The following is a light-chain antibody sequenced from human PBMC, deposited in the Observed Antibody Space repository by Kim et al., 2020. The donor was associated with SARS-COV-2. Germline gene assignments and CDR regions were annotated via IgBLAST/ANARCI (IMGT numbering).Light chain of an antibody. J-gene: IGKJ3*01. Sequence: PAGRATLSCRASQSVSSSYLTLYQQKPGQAPRLLIYGASRRATGIPDRFSGSGSGTDFALTISRLEPEDFAIYYCQQYGRSPPFTFGPGTNVDIK. CDR3: QQYGRSPPFT. CDR2: GAS. CDR1: QSVSSSY. V-gene: IGKV3-20*01.